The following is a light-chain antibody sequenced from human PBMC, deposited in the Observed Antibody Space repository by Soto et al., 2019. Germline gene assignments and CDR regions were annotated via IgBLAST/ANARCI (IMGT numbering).Light chain of an antibody. CDR3: QQLNTYPRT. CDR1: QGISSY. J-gene: IGKJ1*01. Sequence: DIRLTQSPSFLSASVGDRVTITCRASQGISSYLAWYQQEPGKAPKLLIYDASTLQSGVPSRFSGSGSGTEFTLTISSLQPEDFATYYCQQLNTYPRTFGQGTRVEAK. CDR2: DAS. V-gene: IGKV1-9*01.